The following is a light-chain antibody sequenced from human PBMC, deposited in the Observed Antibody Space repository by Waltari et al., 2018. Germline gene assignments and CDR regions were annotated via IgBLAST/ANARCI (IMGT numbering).Light chain of an antibody. CDR2: DAS. Sequence: EIVLTQSPGTLSLSPGERATLSCRASQSVGRYLAWYQQKPGQAPRLLIYDASTRATGIPDRFSGSGSGTDFSLTISRLESEDFAVHYCQKYVNLPATFGQGTKVEIK. V-gene: IGKV3-20*01. CDR1: QSVGRY. J-gene: IGKJ1*01. CDR3: QKYVNLPAT.